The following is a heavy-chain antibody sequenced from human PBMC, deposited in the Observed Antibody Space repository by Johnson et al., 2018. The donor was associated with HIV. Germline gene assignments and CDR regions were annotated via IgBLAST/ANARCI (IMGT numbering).Heavy chain of an antibody. CDR1: GFTFSSYD. J-gene: IGHJ3*02. D-gene: IGHD1-26*01. V-gene: IGHV3-13*01. Sequence: VQLVESGGGLVQPGGSLRLSCAASGFTFSSYDMHWVRQATGKGLEWVSAIGTAGDTYYPGSVKGRFTISRENAKNSLYLQMNSLRAGDTAVYYCAKGMGELLRIDAFEIWGQGTMVTVSS. CDR3: AKGMGELLRIDAFEI. CDR2: IGTAGDT.